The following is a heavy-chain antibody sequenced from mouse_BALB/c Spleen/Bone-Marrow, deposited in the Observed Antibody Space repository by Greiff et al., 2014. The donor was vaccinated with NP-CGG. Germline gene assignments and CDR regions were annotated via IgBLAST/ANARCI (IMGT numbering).Heavy chain of an antibody. V-gene: IGHV5-4*02. Sequence: EVQGVESGGGLVKPGGSLKLSCAASGFTFSDFYMFWFRQTPEKRLEWVATISDGGTYTYYPDSVKGRFTISRDNAKNNLYLQMSSLKSEDTAIYYCARSGERYGAMDYWGRGTSVTVSS. CDR3: ARSGERYGAMDY. D-gene: IGHD1-1*02. CDR2: ISDGGTYT. J-gene: IGHJ4*01. CDR1: GFTFSDFY.